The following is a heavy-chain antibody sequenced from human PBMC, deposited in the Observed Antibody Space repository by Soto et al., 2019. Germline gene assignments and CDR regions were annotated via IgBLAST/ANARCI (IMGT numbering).Heavy chain of an antibody. D-gene: IGHD6-6*01. CDR1: GGTFSSYT. J-gene: IGHJ6*03. Sequence: QVQLVQSGAEVKKPGSSVKVSCKASGGTFSSYTISWVRQAPGQWLEWMGRIIPILGIANYAQKFQGRVTITADKSTSTAYMELSSLRSEDTAVYYCARSGSSSFYYYYYMDVWGKGTTVTVSS. CDR3: ARSGSSSFYYYYYMDV. CDR2: IIPILGIA. V-gene: IGHV1-69*02.